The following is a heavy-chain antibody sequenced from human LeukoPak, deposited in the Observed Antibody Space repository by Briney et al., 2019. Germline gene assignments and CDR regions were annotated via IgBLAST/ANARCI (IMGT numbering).Heavy chain of an antibody. CDR1: GFAFSNAW. CDR3: TTDYPNSGYETFDY. Sequence: GGSLRLSCAASGFAFSNAWMSWVRQAPGKGLEWVGRIKSKTDGGTTDYAAPVKGRFTISRDDSKNTLYLQMNSLKPEDTAVYYCTTDYPNSGYETFDYWGQGTLVTVSS. V-gene: IGHV3-15*01. J-gene: IGHJ4*02. D-gene: IGHD5-12*01. CDR2: IKSKTDGGTT.